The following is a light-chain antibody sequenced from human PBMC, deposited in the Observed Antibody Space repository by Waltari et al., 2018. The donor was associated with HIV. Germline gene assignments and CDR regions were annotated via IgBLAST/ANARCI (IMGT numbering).Light chain of an antibody. CDR1: NSDLGTYDY. Sequence: QSALTQPPSASGSPGQSVTLPCTGTNSDLGTYDYVSWYQQHPGKAPKPVISEVTKRPSGVSDRFSGSKSGNTAFLTVSGLQAEDEADYYCSSFANRDGFYVLFGGGTRLTVL. V-gene: IGLV2-8*01. J-gene: IGLJ2*01. CDR2: EVT. CDR3: SSFANRDGFYVL.